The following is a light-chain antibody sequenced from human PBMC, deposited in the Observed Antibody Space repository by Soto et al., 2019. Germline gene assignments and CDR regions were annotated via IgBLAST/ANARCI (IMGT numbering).Light chain of an antibody. J-gene: IGKJ1*01. CDR2: GAS. CDR1: HRGISSY. Sequence: IVLIPSPPTQTSSPVKRTTLSSSVAHRGISSYLAWYQQKPGQAPRLLIYGASTRATGIPARFSGSGSGTDFTLTISRLEPEDFAVYYCQQYGSSHRTFGQGTKVDTK. CDR3: QQYGSSHRT. V-gene: IGKV3-20*01.